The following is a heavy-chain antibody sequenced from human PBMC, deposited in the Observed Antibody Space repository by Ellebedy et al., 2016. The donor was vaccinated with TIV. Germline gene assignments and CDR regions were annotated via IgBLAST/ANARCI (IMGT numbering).Heavy chain of an antibody. CDR3: ARSQYLLVFNDAFDI. CDR2: ISGHNCNT. J-gene: IGHJ3*02. Sequence: AASVKVSCKSSGYTFSSYGISWVRQAPGQGLEWMGWISGHNCNTKSAQSFQNRLTMTTDTSTTTTYMELRGLRSDDTAVYYCARSQYLLVFNDAFDIWGQGTMVTVSS. CDR1: GYTFSSYG. D-gene: IGHD1-1*01. V-gene: IGHV1-18*04.